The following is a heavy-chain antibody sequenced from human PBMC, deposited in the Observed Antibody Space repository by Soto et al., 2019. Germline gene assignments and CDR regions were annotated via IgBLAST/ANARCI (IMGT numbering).Heavy chain of an antibody. Sequence: QVQLVQSGAEVKKPGSSVKVSCKASGGTFSSYAISWVRQAPGQGLEWMGGIIPIFGTANYAQKFQGRVTITADESTSTAYRELSSLRSEDTAVYYWGRGRHDSGDYPPNFDSGGQEPLSTVSS. J-gene: IGHJ4*02. CDR1: GGTFSSYA. V-gene: IGHV1-69*12. CDR3: GRGRHDSGDYPPNFDS. D-gene: IGHD4-17*01. CDR2: IIPIFGTA.